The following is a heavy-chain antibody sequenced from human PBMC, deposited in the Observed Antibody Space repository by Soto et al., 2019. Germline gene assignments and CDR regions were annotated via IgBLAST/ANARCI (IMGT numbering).Heavy chain of an antibody. CDR1: GGSISSSSYY. CDR3: ARHRKSLCSSGCRDWFDP. D-gene: IGHD6-19*01. CDR2: IYYSGST. Sequence: SETLSLPCTVSGGSISSSSYYWGWIRQPPGKRLEWIGSIYYSGSTYYNPSLKSRVTISVDTSKNQFSLKLSSVTAADTAVYYCARHRKSLCSSGCRDWFDPSTQGTLVPGS. J-gene: IGHJ5*02. V-gene: IGHV4-39*01.